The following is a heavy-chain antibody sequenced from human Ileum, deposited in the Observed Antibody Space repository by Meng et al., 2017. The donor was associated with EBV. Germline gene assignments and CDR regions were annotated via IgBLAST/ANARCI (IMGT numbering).Heavy chain of an antibody. Sequence: LGESGPGLVKPPDTLSLSLSVSGGCFIIRQYSWGSIRQPPGKGLDWIASIYYSGPTYYNPSLQSRVSISVDKSKNQVSLNMTSMTAADTAVYSCESRELAPFDYWGQGTLVTVSS. CDR2: IYYSGPT. D-gene: IGHD1-26*01. CDR3: ESRELAPFDY. V-gene: IGHV4-39*07. CDR1: GGCFIIRQYS. J-gene: IGHJ4*02.